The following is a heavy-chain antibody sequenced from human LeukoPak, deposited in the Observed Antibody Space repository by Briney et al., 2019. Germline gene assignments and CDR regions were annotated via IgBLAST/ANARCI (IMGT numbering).Heavy chain of an antibody. CDR2: ISYTGDT. J-gene: IGHJ4*02. V-gene: IGHV4-31*11. CDR3: ARLTPPYGLDY. D-gene: IGHD3-9*01. CDR1: GASINSGAYS. Sequence: SETLSLTCAVSGASINSGAYSWTWIRQRPGEGLEFIGNISYTGDTYFNPSLKSRVAFSVDTSKSHFSLRLTSVTAADTAFYYCARLTPPYGLDYWGQGILATVSS.